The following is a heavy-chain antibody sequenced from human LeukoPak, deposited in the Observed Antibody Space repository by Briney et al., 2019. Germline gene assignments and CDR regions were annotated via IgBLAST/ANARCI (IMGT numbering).Heavy chain of an antibody. CDR3: ARQEGQQLVPFDY. J-gene: IGHJ4*02. CDR1: GGSISSSY. CDR2: SYYSGNT. Sequence: SETLSLTCTVSGGSISSSYWSWIRQPPGKGLEWIGYSYYSGNTKYNPSLKSRVTISVDTSKNQFSLKLSSVTAADTAVYYCARQEGQQLVPFDYWGQGTLVTVSS. V-gene: IGHV4-59*08. D-gene: IGHD6-13*01.